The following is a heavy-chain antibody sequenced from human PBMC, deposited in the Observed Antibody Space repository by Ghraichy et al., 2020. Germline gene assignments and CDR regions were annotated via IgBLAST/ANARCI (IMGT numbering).Heavy chain of an antibody. J-gene: IGHJ4*02. D-gene: IGHD5-24*01. CDR1: GGSLSGYY. Sequence: SETLSLTCVVSGGSLSGYYWAWIRQTPGKGLEWIGEMNHSGSSNYNPSLKSRVSISVDTSNNQFSLKVRSVTAADTATYFCARAYIAPRVFDSWGQGTLVTVSA. V-gene: IGHV4-34*01. CDR3: ARAYIAPRVFDS. CDR2: MNHSGSS.